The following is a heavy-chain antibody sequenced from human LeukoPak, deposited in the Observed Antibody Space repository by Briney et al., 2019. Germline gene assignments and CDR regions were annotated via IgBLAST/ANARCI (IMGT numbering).Heavy chain of an antibody. CDR2: IYYSGST. Sequence: SETLSLTCTVSGASISSYFWTWIRQPPGKGLEWIGYIYYSGSTNYNPSLKSRVTISVDTSKNQFSLNLSSVTAADTAVYYCAGHYCTNGICYGLDPWGQGTLVTVSS. J-gene: IGHJ5*02. CDR3: AGHYCTNGICYGLDP. CDR1: GASISSYF. D-gene: IGHD2-8*01. V-gene: IGHV4-59*08.